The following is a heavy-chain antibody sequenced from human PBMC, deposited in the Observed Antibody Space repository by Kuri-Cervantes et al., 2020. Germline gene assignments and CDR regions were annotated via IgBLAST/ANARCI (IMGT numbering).Heavy chain of an antibody. CDR3: ARDGAAYFDASGSFVTFSDY. Sequence: LSLTCAASGFTFSSYWMSWVRQAPGKGLEWVANIKQDGSEKYYVDSVKGRFTISRDNAKNSLYLQMNSLRAEDTAVYYCARDGAAYFDASGSFVTFSDYWGQGALVTVSS. J-gene: IGHJ4*02. V-gene: IGHV3-7*01. CDR1: GFTFSSYW. D-gene: IGHD3-22*01. CDR2: IKQDGSEK.